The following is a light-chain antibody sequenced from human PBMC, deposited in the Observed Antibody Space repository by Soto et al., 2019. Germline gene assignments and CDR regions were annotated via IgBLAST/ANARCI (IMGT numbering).Light chain of an antibody. CDR2: GAS. CDR1: QSVSSN. V-gene: IGKV3-15*01. Sequence: EIVMTQSPATLSVSPGERATLSCRASQSVSSNLAWYQQKPGQAPRVLIYGASTRATGIPARFSGSGSGTKFTLTISSLQSEDFAIYFCQQYNNWPPDRTFGQGTKVEIK. J-gene: IGKJ1*01. CDR3: QQYNNWPPDRT.